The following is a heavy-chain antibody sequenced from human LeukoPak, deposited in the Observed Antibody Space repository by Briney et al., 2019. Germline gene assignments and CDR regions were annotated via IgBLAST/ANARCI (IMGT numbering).Heavy chain of an antibody. D-gene: IGHD3-9*01. V-gene: IGHV4-39*07. J-gene: IGHJ4*02. Sequence: SETLSLTCTVSGGSISSSSYYWGWIRQPPGKGLEWIGEINHSGSTNYNPSLKSRVTISVDTSKNQFSLKLSSVTAADTAVYYCARGTPQVRYFGWLPSYYFGYWGQGTLVTVSS. CDR1: GGSISSSSYY. CDR2: INHSGST. CDR3: ARGTPQVRYFGWLPSYYFGY.